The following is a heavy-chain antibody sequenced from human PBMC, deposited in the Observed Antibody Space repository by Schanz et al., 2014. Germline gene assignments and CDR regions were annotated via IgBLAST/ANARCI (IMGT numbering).Heavy chain of an antibody. CDR2: ISYDGSNK. D-gene: IGHD2-15*01. Sequence: QVQMVESGGGVVQPGRSLRLSCAASGFAFSVYGMHWVRQAPGKGLEWVAVISYDGSNKYYADSVKGRFTISRDNSKNTLYLQMNALRAEDTAVYYCARDRGYCSGGSCLTFDYWGQGTLVNVSS. CDR3: ARDRGYCSGGSCLTFDY. J-gene: IGHJ4*02. V-gene: IGHV3-30*19. CDR1: GFAFSVYG.